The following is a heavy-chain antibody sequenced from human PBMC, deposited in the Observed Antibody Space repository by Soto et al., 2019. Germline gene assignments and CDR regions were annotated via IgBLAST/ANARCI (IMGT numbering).Heavy chain of an antibody. CDR2: ISAYNGNT. D-gene: IGHD3-10*01. Sequence: ASVKVSCKASGYTFTSYVISWVRQAPGHGLEWVGWISAYNGNTNYAEKLQGRVTMTTDTSMSTVYMKLRNPRSDDTAVYYSARDLPFGEFWAYYGMDVWRQWNTVTVSS. CDR1: GYTFTSYV. CDR3: ARDLPFGEFWAYYGMDV. V-gene: IGHV1-18*01. J-gene: IGHJ6*02.